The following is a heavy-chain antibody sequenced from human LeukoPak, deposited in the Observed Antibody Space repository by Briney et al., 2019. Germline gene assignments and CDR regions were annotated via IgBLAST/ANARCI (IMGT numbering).Heavy chain of an antibody. CDR1: GFTFSSYW. D-gene: IGHD4-11*01. Sequence: HPGGSLRLSCAASGFTFSSYWMHWVRQAPGKGLMWVSRINSDGSSTNYADSVKGRFTISRDNAKNTLYLQMNSLRADDTAVYYCARGMGITTGGYWGQGTLVTVSS. CDR3: ARGMGITTGGY. J-gene: IGHJ4*02. CDR2: INSDGSST. V-gene: IGHV3-74*01.